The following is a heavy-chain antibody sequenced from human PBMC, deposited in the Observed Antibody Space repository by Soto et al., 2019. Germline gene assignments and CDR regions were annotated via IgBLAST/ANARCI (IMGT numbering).Heavy chain of an antibody. Sequence: QVQLVESGGGVVQPGRSLILSCAASGFIFSSNGMHWGRQAPVKGLEWVATISYNGNDKYYADSVKGRFTISRDNSKNTLLLQMNRLRAEDTAVDYCAKVSGGGWFADYWGQGTLVTVSS. V-gene: IGHV3-30*18. CDR3: AKVSGGGWFADY. D-gene: IGHD6-19*01. J-gene: IGHJ4*02. CDR1: GFIFSSNG. CDR2: ISYNGNDK.